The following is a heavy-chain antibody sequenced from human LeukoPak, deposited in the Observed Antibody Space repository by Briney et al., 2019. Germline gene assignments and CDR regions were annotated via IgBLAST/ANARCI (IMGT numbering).Heavy chain of an antibody. CDR2: IWYDGSNK. V-gene: IGHV3-33*01. CDR1: GFTFSSYG. J-gene: IGHJ4*02. D-gene: IGHD1-26*01. Sequence: PGRSLRLSCAASGFTFSSYGMHWVRQAPGKGLEWVAVIWYDGSNKYYADSVKGRFTISRDNSKNTLYLQMNSLRAEDTAVYYCARDRTQWEHTTAKINYYFDYWGQGTLVTVSS. CDR3: ARDRTQWEHTTAKINYYFDY.